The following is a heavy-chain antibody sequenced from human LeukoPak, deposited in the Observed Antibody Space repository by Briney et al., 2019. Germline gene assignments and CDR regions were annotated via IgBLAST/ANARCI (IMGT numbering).Heavy chain of an antibody. J-gene: IGHJ2*01. CDR1: GGSVSSSSAT. Sequence: SQTLSLTCAISGGSVSSSSATWNWIRQSPSRGLEWLGRTYYKSKWYNDYAVSVKSRITISPDTSRNQFSLQLNSATPEDTAVYYCARDPSGGFRWYFDLWGRGTLVTVSS. V-gene: IGHV6-1*01. D-gene: IGHD2-15*01. CDR2: TYYKSKWYN. CDR3: ARDPSGGFRWYFDL.